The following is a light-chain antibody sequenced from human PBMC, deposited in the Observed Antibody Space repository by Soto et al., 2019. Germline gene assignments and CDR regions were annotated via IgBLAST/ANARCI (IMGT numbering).Light chain of an antibody. CDR3: SSYASSSALVV. V-gene: IGLV2-14*01. Sequence: QSALTQPASVSGSPGQSITISCTGTTSDIGGYNYVSWYQHHPGKAPKLMIYAVSDRPSGVSNRFSGSKSGNTASLTISGLQAEDEADYYCSSYASSSALVVFGGGTKVTVL. CDR2: AVS. CDR1: TSDIGGYNY. J-gene: IGLJ2*01.